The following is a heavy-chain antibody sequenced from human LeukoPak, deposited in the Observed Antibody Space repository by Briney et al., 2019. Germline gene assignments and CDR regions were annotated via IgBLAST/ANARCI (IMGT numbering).Heavy chain of an antibody. CDR3: ARQLGYCSSTSCYADKVDY. D-gene: IGHD2-2*01. CDR2: IYYIEST. Sequence: SETLSLTCSVSGGSISSSSYYWGWIRQSPGKGLEWIVSIYYIESTYYNPSLKSRVTISVDTSKNQFSLKLSSVTAADTAVYYCARQLGYCSSTSCYADKVDYWGQGTLVTVSS. J-gene: IGHJ4*02. CDR1: GGSISSSSYY. V-gene: IGHV4-39*01.